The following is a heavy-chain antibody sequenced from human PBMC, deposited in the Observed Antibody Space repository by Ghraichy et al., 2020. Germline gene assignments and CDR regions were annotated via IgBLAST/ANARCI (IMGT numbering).Heavy chain of an antibody. D-gene: IGHD3-10*01. CDR1: GFTFSSYA. Sequence: GESLNISCAASGFTFSSYAMSWVRQAPGKGLEWVSAISGSGGSTYYADSVKGRFTISRDNSKNTLYLQMNSLRAEDTAVYYCAKASERLTYGSGSYGYWGQGTLVTVSS. V-gene: IGHV3-23*01. J-gene: IGHJ4*02. CDR2: ISGSGGST. CDR3: AKASERLTYGSGSYGY.